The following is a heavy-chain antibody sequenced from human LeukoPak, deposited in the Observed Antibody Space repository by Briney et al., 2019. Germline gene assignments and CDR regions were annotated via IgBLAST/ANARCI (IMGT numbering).Heavy chain of an antibody. CDR1: GFTFSSYA. V-gene: IGHV3-30*18. J-gene: IGHJ4*02. CDR2: ISYDGSNK. CDR3: AKIGPNGDDY. Sequence: QSGRSLRLSCAASGFTFSSYAMHWVRQAPGKGLEWVAVISYDGSNKYYADSVKGRFTISRDNSKNTLYLQMNSLRAEDTAVYYCAKIGPNGDDYWGQGTLVAVSS. D-gene: IGHD4-17*01.